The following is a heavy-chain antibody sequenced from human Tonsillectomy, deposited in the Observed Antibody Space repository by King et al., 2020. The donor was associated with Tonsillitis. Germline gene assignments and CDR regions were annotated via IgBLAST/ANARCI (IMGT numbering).Heavy chain of an antibody. CDR1: GFTFGDYV. CDR2: IRSKAYGGTT. CDR3: TTSYGGKYYFDY. D-gene: IGHD4-23*01. J-gene: IGHJ4*02. Sequence: VQLVESGGGLVKPGRSLRLSCTVSGFTFGDYVMYWFRQAPGKGLEWVGFIRSKAYGGTTEYAASVKGRFTISRDDSKSIAYLQMNSLKTEDTAVYYCTTSYGGKYYFDYWGQGTLVTVSS. V-gene: IGHV3-49*05.